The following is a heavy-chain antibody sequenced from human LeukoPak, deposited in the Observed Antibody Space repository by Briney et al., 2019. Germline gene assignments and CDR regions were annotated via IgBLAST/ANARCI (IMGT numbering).Heavy chain of an antibody. D-gene: IGHD1-1*01. CDR1: GYTFTDYY. J-gene: IGHJ4*02. CDR2: INPNSGGT. Sequence: EASVKVSCKATGYTFTDYYMHWVRQAPGQGLEWMGWINPNSGGTNYAQKFQGRVTMTRDTSISTAYMELSRLRSDDTAVYYCAREGVDWNHSVYYFDYWGQGTLVTVSS. V-gene: IGHV1-2*02. CDR3: AREGVDWNHSVYYFDY.